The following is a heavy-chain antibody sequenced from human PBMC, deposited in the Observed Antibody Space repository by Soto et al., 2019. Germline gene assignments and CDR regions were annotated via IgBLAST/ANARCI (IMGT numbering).Heavy chain of an antibody. CDR2: INTKTGGT. V-gene: IGHV1-2*02. CDR1: GYSFTDYY. CDR3: ARVGPTGWFDP. J-gene: IGHJ5*02. Sequence: QVHLVQSGAEVKKPGASVKVSCKASGYSFTDYYMHWVRQAPGQGLEWMGWINTKTGGTNYAQRGQGRVTMTGDTSINTAYMELSRLRYDDTAVYYCARVGPTGWFDPWGQGTVVTVSS.